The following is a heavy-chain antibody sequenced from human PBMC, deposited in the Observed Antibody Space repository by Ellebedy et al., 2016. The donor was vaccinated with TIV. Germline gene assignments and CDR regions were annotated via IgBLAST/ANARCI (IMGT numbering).Heavy chain of an antibody. CDR1: GYSFISYW. CDR2: IDPSDSYT. V-gene: IGHV5-10-1*01. D-gene: IGHD3-22*01. J-gene: IGHJ5*02. Sequence: GGSLRLXXKGSGYSFISYWISWVRQMPGKGLEWMGRIDPSDSYTNYSPSFQGHVTISADKSISTAYLQWSSLKASDTAMYYCARRSSGYNWFDPWGQGTLVTVSS. CDR3: ARRSSGYNWFDP.